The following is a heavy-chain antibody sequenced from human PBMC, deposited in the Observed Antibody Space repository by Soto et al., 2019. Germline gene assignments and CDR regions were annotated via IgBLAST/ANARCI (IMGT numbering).Heavy chain of an antibody. J-gene: IGHJ4*02. V-gene: IGHV4-31*02. Sequence: QVQLEQSGPGLVKPSQTLSLICNISGGYITSTNHYWRWIRQSPREGLEWIGYILDSGTTHYNPSFKGRVTISGDPSQSQFSLTMHSVTVADSAVYYCARDVSETGAFDYWGRGTLVTVSS. CDR2: ILDSGTT. D-gene: IGHD2-8*02. CDR3: ARDVSETGAFDY. CDR1: GGYITSTNHY.